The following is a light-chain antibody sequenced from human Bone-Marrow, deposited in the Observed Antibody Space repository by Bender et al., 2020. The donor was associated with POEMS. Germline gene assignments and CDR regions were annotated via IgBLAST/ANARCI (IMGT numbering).Light chain of an antibody. J-gene: IGLJ1*01. V-gene: IGLV2-8*01. CDR3: SSYAASNPYV. Sequence: QSALTQPASVSGSPGQSVTISCAGSSNDIGSYNLVSWYQHHPGKAPKLMIYEVNKRPSGVPDRFSGSKSGNTASLTVSGLQAEDEADYYCSSYAASNPYVFGTGTKVTVL. CDR2: EVN. CDR1: SNDIGSYNL.